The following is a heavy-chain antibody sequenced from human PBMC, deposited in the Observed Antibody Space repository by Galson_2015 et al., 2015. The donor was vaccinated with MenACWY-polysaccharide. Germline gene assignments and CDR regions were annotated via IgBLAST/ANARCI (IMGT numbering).Heavy chain of an antibody. Sequence: CAISGDSVSSHSAAWNWIRQSPSRGLEWLGRTYYRSKWYHDYPVSVKSRITINPDTSKSQFSLQLNSVTPDDTALYYCARTCPPYSRTWYECFDYWDQGTLVTVSS. CDR2: TYYRSKWYH. CDR1: GDSVSSHSAA. CDR3: ARTCPPYSRTWYECFDY. V-gene: IGHV6-1*01. J-gene: IGHJ4*02. D-gene: IGHD6-13*01.